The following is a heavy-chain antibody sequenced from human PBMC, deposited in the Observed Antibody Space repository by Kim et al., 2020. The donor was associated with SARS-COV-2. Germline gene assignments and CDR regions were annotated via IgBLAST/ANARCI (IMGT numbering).Heavy chain of an antibody. Sequence: GGSLRLSCAASAFIFHNAWMSWVRQAPGKDLEWVGRIRSKGDGGTTDYAAPVKGRFTISRDDSKNTLYLQMNSLKTEDTAVYYCTTDPGSGIWPMDVWGQGTTVTVSS. CDR3: TTDPGSGIWPMDV. CDR2: IRSKGDGGTT. CDR1: AFIFHNAW. V-gene: IGHV3-15*01. D-gene: IGHD3-10*01. J-gene: IGHJ6*02.